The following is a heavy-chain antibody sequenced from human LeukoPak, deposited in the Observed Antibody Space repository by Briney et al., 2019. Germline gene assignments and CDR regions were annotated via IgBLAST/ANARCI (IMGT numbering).Heavy chain of an antibody. Sequence: GGSLRLSCAASGFTFSNAWMSWVRQAPGKGLEWVANIKQDGSEKYYVDSVKGRFTISRDNAKNSLYLQMNSLRAEDTAVYYCARDPLGYSSSWQEEDYWGQGTLVTVSS. J-gene: IGHJ4*02. CDR2: IKQDGSEK. V-gene: IGHV3-7*01. CDR1: GFTFSNAW. D-gene: IGHD6-13*01. CDR3: ARDPLGYSSSWQEEDY.